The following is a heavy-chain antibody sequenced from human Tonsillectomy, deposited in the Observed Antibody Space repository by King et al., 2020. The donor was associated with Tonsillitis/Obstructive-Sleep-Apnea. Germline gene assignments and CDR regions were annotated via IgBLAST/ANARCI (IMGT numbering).Heavy chain of an antibody. Sequence: VQLVESGGGVVQPGRSLKLSCAASGFTFSNYAMHWVRQAPGKGLEWVAAISYDGSNKYYADSVKGRFTISRDNSKNTLYLQMNSLRADDAAVYYCARDQGCIGGTCGSSYFDYWGQGTLVTVSS. CDR3: ARDQGCIGGTCGSSYFDY. CDR2: ISYDGSNK. J-gene: IGHJ4*02. D-gene: IGHD2-15*01. CDR1: GFTFSNYA. V-gene: IGHV3-30*04.